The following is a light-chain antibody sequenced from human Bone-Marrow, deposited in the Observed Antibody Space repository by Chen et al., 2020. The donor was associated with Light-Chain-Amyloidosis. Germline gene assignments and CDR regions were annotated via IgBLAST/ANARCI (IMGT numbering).Light chain of an antibody. CDR1: QSILYSSNNRNY. V-gene: IGKV4-1*01. J-gene: IGKJ2*01. CDR2: WAS. CDR3: QQYYGAPYT. Sequence: DFVMTQSPDSLAVSLGETATINCKSSQSILYSSNNRNYLAWYQQKPGQPPKLLISWASTRESGVPDRFSGSGSGTDFTLTISSLQAADVAVYYCQQYYGAPYTFGQGTKLEIK.